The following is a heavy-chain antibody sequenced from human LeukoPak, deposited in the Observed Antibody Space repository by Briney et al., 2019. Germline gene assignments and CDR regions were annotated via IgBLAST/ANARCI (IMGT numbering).Heavy chain of an antibody. D-gene: IGHD1-1*01. J-gene: IGHJ4*02. Sequence: SETLSLTCTVSGGSISSGGYYWSWIRQHPGKGLEWIVYIYYSGSTYYNPSLKSRVTISVDTSKNQFSLKLSSVTAADTAVYYCARDSVKTGTRGRYFDYWGQGTLVTVSS. V-gene: IGHV4-31*03. CDR2: IYYSGST. CDR1: GGSISSGGYY. CDR3: ARDSVKTGTRGRYFDY.